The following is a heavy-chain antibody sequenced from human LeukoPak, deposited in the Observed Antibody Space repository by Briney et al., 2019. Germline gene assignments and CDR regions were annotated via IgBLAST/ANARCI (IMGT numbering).Heavy chain of an antibody. Sequence: ASVKVSCKASGYTFTSYGISWVRQAPGQGLEWMGWISAYNGNTNYAQKLQGRVTMTTDTSTSTAYMELRSLRSEDTAVYYCARSFAHITMVRGVIINPFDYWGQGTLVTVSS. CDR2: ISAYNGNT. CDR1: GYTFTSYG. CDR3: ARSFAHITMVRGVIINPFDY. D-gene: IGHD3-10*01. V-gene: IGHV1-18*01. J-gene: IGHJ4*02.